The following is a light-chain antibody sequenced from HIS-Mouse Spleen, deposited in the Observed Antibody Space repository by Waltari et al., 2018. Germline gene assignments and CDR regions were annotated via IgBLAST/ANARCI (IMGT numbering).Light chain of an antibody. Sequence: QSALTQPASVSGSPGQSITISCTGTSSDVGRYDLVSWYQQHPGKAPKLMIYEGSKRPSGLSNRFSGSKSGNTASLTIYGLQADDEADYYCCSYAGSSTVVFGGGTKLTVL. V-gene: IGLV2-23*01. CDR1: SSDVGRYDL. J-gene: IGLJ2*01. CDR3: CSYAGSSTVV. CDR2: EGS.